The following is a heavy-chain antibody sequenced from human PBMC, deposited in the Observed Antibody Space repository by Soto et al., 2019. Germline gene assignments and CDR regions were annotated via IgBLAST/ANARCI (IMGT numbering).Heavy chain of an antibody. CDR3: ARLCKVTDPQYYFDY. V-gene: IGHV1-46*01. J-gene: IGHJ4*02. CDR1: GYTFTSYY. CDR2: INPSGGST. Sequence: ASVKVSCKASGYTFTSYYMHWVRQAPGQGLEWMGIINPSGGSTGYAQKFQGRVTMTRDTSTSTVYMELSSLRSEDTAVYYCARLCKVTDPQYYFDYWGQGTLVTVSS. D-gene: IGHD2-21*02.